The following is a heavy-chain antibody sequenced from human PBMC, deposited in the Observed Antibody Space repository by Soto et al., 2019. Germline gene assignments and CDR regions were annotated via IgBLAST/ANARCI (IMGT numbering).Heavy chain of an antibody. J-gene: IGHJ6*02. V-gene: IGHV1-2*04. Sequence: EASVKVSCKASGYTFTGYYMHWVRQAPGQGLEWMGWINPNSGGTNYAQKFQGWVTMTRDTSISTAYMELSRLRSDDTAVYYCVRKGEYSSSSGYYGMDVWGQGTTVTVSS. CDR2: INPNSGGT. CDR3: VRKGEYSSSSGYYGMDV. D-gene: IGHD6-6*01. CDR1: GYTFTGYY.